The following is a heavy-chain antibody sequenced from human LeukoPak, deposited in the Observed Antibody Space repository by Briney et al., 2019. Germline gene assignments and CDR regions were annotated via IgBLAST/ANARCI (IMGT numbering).Heavy chain of an antibody. CDR2: SDPEDGET. CDR1: GYTLTELS. Sequence: ASVKVSCKVSGYTLTELSMHWVRQAPGKGLEWMGGSDPEDGETIYAQKFQGRVTMTEDTSTDTAYMELSSLRSEDTAVYYCATATKPYYDFWSGSDPTNGFDPWGQGTLVTVSS. J-gene: IGHJ5*02. V-gene: IGHV1-24*01. CDR3: ATATKPYYDFWSGSDPTNGFDP. D-gene: IGHD3-3*01.